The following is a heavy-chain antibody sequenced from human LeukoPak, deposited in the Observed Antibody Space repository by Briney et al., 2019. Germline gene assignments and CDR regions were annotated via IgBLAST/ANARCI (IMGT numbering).Heavy chain of an antibody. J-gene: IGHJ1*01. V-gene: IGHV3-21*05. CDR2: ISSSSSYI. CDR1: GFTFSSYS. D-gene: IGHD3-22*01. Sequence: GGSLRLSCAASGFTFSSYSMNWVRQAPGKGLEWVSYISSSSSYIYYADSVKGRFTISRDNAKNSLYLQMNSLRAEDTAVYYCARAQPIYDSSGYYYGTEYFQHWGQGALVTVSS. CDR3: ARAQPIYDSSGYYYGTEYFQH.